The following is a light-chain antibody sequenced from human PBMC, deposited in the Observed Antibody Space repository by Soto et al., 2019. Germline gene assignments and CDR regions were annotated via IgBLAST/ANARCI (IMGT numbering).Light chain of an antibody. CDR3: PKYNSPPLS. Sequence: DIQMTQSPSSLSASLGDRVTITCRASQGIGGYLAWFQQRPGSVPSLLIYAASTLQSGVPSRFSGSGSGTDFTPTISSPQPEDVATYCCPKYNSPPLSFGGGTKLEIK. CDR2: AAS. CDR1: QGIGGY. V-gene: IGKV1-27*01. J-gene: IGKJ4*01.